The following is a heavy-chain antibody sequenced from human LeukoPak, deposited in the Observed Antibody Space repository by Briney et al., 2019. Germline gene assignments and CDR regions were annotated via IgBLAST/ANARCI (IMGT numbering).Heavy chain of an antibody. CDR3: AGDVRQQLAPGYDY. D-gene: IGHD6-13*01. CDR2: ISAYNGNT. Sequence: SVKVSCKASGYTFTSYGISWVRQAPGQGLEWMGWISAYNGNTNYAQKLQGRVTMTTDTSTSTAYMELRSLRSDDTAVYYCAGDVRQQLAPGYDYWGQGTLVTVSS. J-gene: IGHJ4*02. CDR1: GYTFTSYG. V-gene: IGHV1-18*01.